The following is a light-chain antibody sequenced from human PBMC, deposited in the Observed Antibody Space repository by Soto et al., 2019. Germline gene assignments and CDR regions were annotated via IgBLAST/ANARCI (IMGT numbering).Light chain of an antibody. Sequence: QSLLTPPPSASGSPGQSVTISCTGTSSDVGAYNYVSWYQQHPGKAPKLMIYEVTKRPSGVPDRFSGSKSGNTASLTVSGLLPEDEADYYCASYAGGNQVFGTGTKVTVL. CDR2: EVT. J-gene: IGLJ1*01. CDR3: ASYAGGNQV. V-gene: IGLV2-8*01. CDR1: SSDVGAYNY.